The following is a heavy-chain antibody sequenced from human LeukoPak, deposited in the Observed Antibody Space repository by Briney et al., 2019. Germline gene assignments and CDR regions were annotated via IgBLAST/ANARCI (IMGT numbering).Heavy chain of an antibody. CDR3: ARECSSTSCYADYYYYMDV. V-gene: IGHV1-69*06. CDR1: GGTFSNYA. D-gene: IGHD2-2*01. J-gene: IGHJ6*03. Sequence: ASVKVSCKASGGTFSNYAISWVRQAPGQGLEWMGGIIPIFGTANYAQKFRGRVTITADTSTSTAYMELRSLRSDDTAVYYCARECSSTSCYADYYYYMDVWGKGTTVTIS. CDR2: IIPIFGTA.